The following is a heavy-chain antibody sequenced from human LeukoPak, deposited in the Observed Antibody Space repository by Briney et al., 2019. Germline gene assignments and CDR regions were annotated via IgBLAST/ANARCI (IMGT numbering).Heavy chain of an antibody. CDR3: AKDGDLPVVVTEGFFDY. Sequence: PGGSLRLSCAASGFTFSTYAMSWVRQAPRKGLEWVSAISGSGDCTYYADSVKGRFTISRDNSKNTLYLQMNSLRAEDTAIYYCAKDGDLPVVVTEGFFDYWGQGSLVTVSA. V-gene: IGHV3-23*01. CDR1: GFTFSTYA. CDR2: ISGSGDCT. D-gene: IGHD2-21*02. J-gene: IGHJ4*02.